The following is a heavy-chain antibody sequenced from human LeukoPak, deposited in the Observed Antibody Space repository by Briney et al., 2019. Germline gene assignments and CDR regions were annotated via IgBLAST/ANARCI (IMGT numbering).Heavy chain of an antibody. CDR2: INHSGST. CDR1: SGSISSSSYY. Sequence: PSVTLSLTCTVSSGSISSSSYYWSWIRQPPGKGLEWIGEINHSGSTNYNPSLKSRVTISVDTSKNQFSLKLSSVTAADTAVYYCARGRDSGYYGSGSYRLFDYWGQGTLVTVSS. V-gene: IGHV4-39*07. D-gene: IGHD3-10*01. J-gene: IGHJ4*02. CDR3: ARGRDSGYYGSGSYRLFDY.